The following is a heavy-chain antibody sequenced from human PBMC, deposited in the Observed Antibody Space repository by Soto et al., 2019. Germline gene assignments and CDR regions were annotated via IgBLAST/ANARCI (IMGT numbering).Heavy chain of an antibody. CDR3: ARDDLEYYFDY. Sequence: QVQLVESGGGVVQPGRSLRLSCAASGFTFSSYAMHWVRQAPGKGLEWVAVISYDGSNKYYADSVKGRFTIYRDNSKNTLYLQMNSLRAEDTAVYYCARDDLEYYFDYWGQGTLVTVSS. CDR2: ISYDGSNK. J-gene: IGHJ4*02. CDR1: GFTFSSYA. V-gene: IGHV3-30-3*01.